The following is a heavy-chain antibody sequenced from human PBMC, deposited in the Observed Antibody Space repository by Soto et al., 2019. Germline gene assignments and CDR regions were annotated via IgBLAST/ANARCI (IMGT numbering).Heavy chain of an antibody. D-gene: IGHD2-2*01. Sequence: SVKVSCKASGGTFSSYAISWVRQPPGQGLEWMGGIIPIFGTANYAQKLQGRVTITADESTSTAYMELSSLRSEDTAVYYCARGGQLLSYHYGMDVWGQGTTVTVSS. CDR2: IIPIFGTA. CDR3: ARGGQLLSYHYGMDV. V-gene: IGHV1-69*13. J-gene: IGHJ6*02. CDR1: GGTFSSYA.